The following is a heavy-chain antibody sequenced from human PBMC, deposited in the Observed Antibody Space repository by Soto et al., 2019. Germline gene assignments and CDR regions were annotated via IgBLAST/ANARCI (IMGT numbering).Heavy chain of an antibody. J-gene: IGHJ4*02. CDR2: INWNSGSK. V-gene: IGHV3-9*01. Sequence: PGGSLRLSCAASGFSFDDYAMHWVRQAPGKGLEWVSGINWNSGSKAYADSVKGRSTISRDNSKNTVYLQMNSLRVEDTAVYYCARLGSAWSLDYWGQGSLVTVSS. D-gene: IGHD6-19*01. CDR3: ARLGSAWSLDY. CDR1: GFSFDDYA.